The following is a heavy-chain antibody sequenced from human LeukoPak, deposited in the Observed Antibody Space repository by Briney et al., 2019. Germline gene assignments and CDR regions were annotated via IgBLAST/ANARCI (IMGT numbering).Heavy chain of an antibody. D-gene: IGHD3-22*01. V-gene: IGHV3-33*01. CDR1: GFTFSRYG. J-gene: IGHJ4*02. Sequence: GGSLRLSCAASGFTFSRYGMHWVRQAPGKGLEGVAVIWYDGSNRQYVDSVKGRFTISRDNSKNTLYLQMTSLRADDTAVYYCARDFGFSPSSGYSFDYWGQGTLVTVSS. CDR2: IWYDGSNR. CDR3: ARDFGFSPSSGYSFDY.